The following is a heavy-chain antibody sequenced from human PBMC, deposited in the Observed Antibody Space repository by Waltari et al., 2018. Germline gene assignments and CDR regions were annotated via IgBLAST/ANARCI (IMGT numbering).Heavy chain of an antibody. V-gene: IGHV3-33*08. CDR1: GFPFRAYG. J-gene: IGHJ6*02. Sequence: QVELVESGGDVVQTGRSLRLSCATSGFPFRAYGMHWLRQVPGKGLGWVGYIWHDGSKKYYADSVNGRFTISRDNSKNTVYLQISNLRPEDTAMYFCSKPLQFSNVFEVWGQGTRVIVSS. CDR3: SKPLQFSNVFEV. D-gene: IGHD3-16*01. CDR2: IWHDGSKK.